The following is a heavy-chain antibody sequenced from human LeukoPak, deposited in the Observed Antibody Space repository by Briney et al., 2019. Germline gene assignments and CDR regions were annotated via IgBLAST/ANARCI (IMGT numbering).Heavy chain of an antibody. CDR1: GGSISSYY. CDR2: IYYSGST. CDR3: ARGSREAFDY. J-gene: IGHJ4*02. V-gene: IGHV4-59*12. Sequence: SETLSLTCTVSGGSISSYYWSWIRQPPGKGLEWIGYIYYSGSTNYNPSLKSRVTISVDTSKNQFSLKLSSVTAADTAVYYCARGSREAFDYWGQGTLVTVSS.